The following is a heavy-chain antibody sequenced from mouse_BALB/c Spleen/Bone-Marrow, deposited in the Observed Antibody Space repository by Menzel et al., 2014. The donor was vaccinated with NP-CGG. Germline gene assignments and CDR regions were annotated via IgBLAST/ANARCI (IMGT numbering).Heavy chain of an antibody. J-gene: IGHJ4*01. V-gene: IGHV5-6-4*01. D-gene: IGHD2-1*01. CDR3: TRDGKGNYDYAMDY. CDR2: ISSGGSYT. CDR1: GFTFSSYT. Sequence: EVQGVESGGGLVKPGGSLKHSCAASGFTFSSYTTSWVRQTPEKRLEWVATISSGGSYTYYPDSVKGRFTISRDNAKNTLYLQMSSLKSEDTAMYYCTRDGKGNYDYAMDYWGQGTSVTVSS.